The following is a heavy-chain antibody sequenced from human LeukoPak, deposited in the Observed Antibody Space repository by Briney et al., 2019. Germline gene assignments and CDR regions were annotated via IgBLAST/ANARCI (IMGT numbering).Heavy chain of an antibody. V-gene: IGHV3-30*18. CDR1: GFTFRGYD. D-gene: IGHD6-19*01. CDR2: ISHDETYA. Sequence: PGGSLRLSCAASGFTFRGYDIHWVRQAPGKGLEWVADISHDETYANYADSVKGRFTISRDNSNNTLYLQMNSLKGEDTAVYYCAKGRYSSGWPHNWLDPWGRGTLVTVSS. CDR3: AKGRYSSGWPHNWLDP. J-gene: IGHJ5*02.